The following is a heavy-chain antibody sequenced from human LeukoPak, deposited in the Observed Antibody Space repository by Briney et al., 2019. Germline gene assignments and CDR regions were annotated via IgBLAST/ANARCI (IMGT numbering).Heavy chain of an antibody. CDR1: GFTFSNYW. CDR2: IKQDGSEK. CDR3: ARWATSYDF. D-gene: IGHD3-10*01. Sequence: PGGSLRLSCAASGFTFSNYWMSWVRQAPGKGLEWVANIKQDGSEKYYVDSVTGRFTISRDNAKNSLYLQMNSLRAEDTAVYFCARWATSYDFWGQGTLVTVSS. V-gene: IGHV3-7*01. J-gene: IGHJ4*02.